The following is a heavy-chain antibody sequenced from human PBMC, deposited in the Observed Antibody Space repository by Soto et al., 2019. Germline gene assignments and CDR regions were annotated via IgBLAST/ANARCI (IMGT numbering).Heavy chain of an antibody. CDR2: INDSGST. Sequence: SETLSLTCSVYGASFSGYYWSWIRAPPGKVLEWIGEINDSGSTNYNPSLKSRVTISVDTSKNQFSLKLSSVTAADTAVYYCARSLTWIQLWLRGYYFDYWGQGTQVTVSS. V-gene: IGHV4-34*01. J-gene: IGHJ4*02. CDR1: GASFSGYY. CDR3: ARSLTWIQLWLRGYYFDY. D-gene: IGHD5-18*01.